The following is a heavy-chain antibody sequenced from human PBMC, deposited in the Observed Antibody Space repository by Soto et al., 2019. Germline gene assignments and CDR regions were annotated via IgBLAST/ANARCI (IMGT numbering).Heavy chain of an antibody. D-gene: IGHD2-2*01. CDR2: ISYDGSNK. Sequence: QVQLVESGGGVVQPGRSLRLSCAASGFTFSHYGIHWVRQAPGKGLEWLAVISYDGSNKHYADSVKGRFTVSRDNSKNTLYLQMNSLISGDPAVYFCARYSGKYQGPIDYLGQGTLVTVSS. CDR3: ARYSGKYQGPIDY. J-gene: IGHJ4*02. V-gene: IGHV3-30*03. CDR1: GFTFSHYG.